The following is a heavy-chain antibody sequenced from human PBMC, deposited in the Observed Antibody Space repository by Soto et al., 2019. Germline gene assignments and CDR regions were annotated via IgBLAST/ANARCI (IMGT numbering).Heavy chain of an antibody. CDR2: ISSGGGTT. Sequence: EVQLLESGGGLVQPGGSLRLSCAASGFTFSNFAMSWVRQAPGKGLEWVSAISSGGGTTYYADSVKGRFTISRDNSKNTLSLQMNSRRAEDTAVFYCAKDRGGCADYALDVWGQGTTVTVSS. V-gene: IGHV3-23*01. CDR3: AKDRGGCADYALDV. D-gene: IGHD3-10*01. CDR1: GFTFSNFA. J-gene: IGHJ6*02.